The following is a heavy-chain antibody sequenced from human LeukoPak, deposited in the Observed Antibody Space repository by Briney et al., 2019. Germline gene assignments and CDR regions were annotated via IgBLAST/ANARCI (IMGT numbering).Heavy chain of an antibody. CDR3: AKDLGDVGYYYGMDV. Sequence: GGSLTLSCSASGFTFSSYGMHWVRQAPGKGLDWVARISYDGSNKNYAASVTGRFTISRDNSKNTLYLQMNSLRAEATAVYYCAKDLGDVGYYYGMDVWGQGTTVTVSS. CDR2: ISYDGSNK. D-gene: IGHD3-10*02. J-gene: IGHJ6*02. V-gene: IGHV3-30*18. CDR1: GFTFSSYG.